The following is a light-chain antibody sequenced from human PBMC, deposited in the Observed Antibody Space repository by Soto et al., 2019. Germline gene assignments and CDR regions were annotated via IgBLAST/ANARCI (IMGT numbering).Light chain of an antibody. J-gene: IGKJ2*01. V-gene: IGKV3-11*01. Sequence: EIVLTQSPATLSLSPGERATLPCRTSQSVSSDLAWYQQKPGQAPRLLIYDAFNRATGIPARFSGSGSGTDFTLTISSLEPEDFAVYYCQQRTNWPPYTFGQGTSLEIK. CDR1: QSVSSD. CDR3: QQRTNWPPYT. CDR2: DAF.